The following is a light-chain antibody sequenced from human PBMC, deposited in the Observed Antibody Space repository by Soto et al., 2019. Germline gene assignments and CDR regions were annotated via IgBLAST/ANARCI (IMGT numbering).Light chain of an antibody. V-gene: IGKV1-39*01. CDR1: QSISNY. Sequence: DSQLTQSPSYLSASVGDRVTITCRATQSISNYVNWYQHKSGRAPKILIYAASSLQSGVPSRISGSGSGTDFTLTISSLQPEDFGTYYCQQSYSAPRALTFGGGTKVEIK. CDR2: AAS. CDR3: QQSYSAPRALT. J-gene: IGKJ4*01.